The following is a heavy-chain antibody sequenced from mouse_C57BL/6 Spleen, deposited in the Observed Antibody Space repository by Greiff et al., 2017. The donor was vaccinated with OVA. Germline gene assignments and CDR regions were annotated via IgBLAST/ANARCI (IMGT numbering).Heavy chain of an antibody. CDR2: IYPGDGDT. CDR3: ARGDSGGY. J-gene: IGHJ2*01. CDR1: GYAFSSSW. Sequence: VQLQQSGPELVKPGASVKISCKASGYAFSSSWMNWVKQRPGKGLEWIGRIYPGDGDTNYNGKFKGKATLTADKSSSTAYMQLSSLTSEDSAVYFCARGDSGGYWGQGTTLTVSS. D-gene: IGHD1-3*01. V-gene: IGHV1-82*01.